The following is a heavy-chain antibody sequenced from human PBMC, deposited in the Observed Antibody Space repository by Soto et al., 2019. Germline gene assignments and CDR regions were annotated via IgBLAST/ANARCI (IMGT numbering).Heavy chain of an antibody. J-gene: IGHJ4*02. CDR2: IKSKTDGGTT. V-gene: IGHV3-15*01. CDR3: TTAPIVVVPAARID. D-gene: IGHD2-2*01. CDR1: GFTFSNAW. Sequence: GGSLRLSCAASGFTFSNAWMSWVRQAPGKGLEWVGRIKSKTDGGTTDYAAPVKGRFTISRDDSKNTLYLQMNSLKTEDTAVYYCTTAPIVVVPAARIDWGQGTLVTVSS.